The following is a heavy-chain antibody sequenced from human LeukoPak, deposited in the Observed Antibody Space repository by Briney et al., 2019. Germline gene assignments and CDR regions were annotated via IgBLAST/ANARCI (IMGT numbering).Heavy chain of an antibody. V-gene: IGHV4-39*01. CDR2: IYYSGST. CDR1: GGSISSSSYY. Sequence: SETLSLTCTVSGGSISSSSYYWGWIRQPPGKGLEWIGSIYYSGSTYYNPSLKSRVTISVDTSKNQFSLKLSSVTAADTAVHYCARRAVGDDAFDIWGQGTMVTVSS. J-gene: IGHJ3*02. D-gene: IGHD6-19*01. CDR3: ARRAVGDDAFDI.